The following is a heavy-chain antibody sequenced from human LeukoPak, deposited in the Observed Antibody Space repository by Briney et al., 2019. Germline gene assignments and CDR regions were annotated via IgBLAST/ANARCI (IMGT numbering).Heavy chain of an antibody. V-gene: IGHV1-2*02. CDR3: ARDQLREYFDY. CDR1: GYTFTSYD. CDR2: MNPNSGNT. J-gene: IGHJ4*02. D-gene: IGHD3-16*01. Sequence: ASVKVSCKASGYTFTSYDINWVRQATGQGLEWMGWMNPNSGNTNYAQKFQGRVTMTRDTSISTVYMELSRLRSDDTAVYYCARDQLREYFDYWGQGTLVTVSS.